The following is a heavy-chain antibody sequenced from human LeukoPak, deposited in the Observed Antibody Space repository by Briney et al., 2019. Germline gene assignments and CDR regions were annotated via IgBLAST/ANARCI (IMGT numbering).Heavy chain of an antibody. J-gene: IGHJ4*02. V-gene: IGHV1-2*02. D-gene: IGHD2-15*01. Sequence: SVKVSCKASGYTFTGYYIHWVRQAPGQGLEWMGWINPNGGGTNYAQKFQARVTVTRDTSISTAYMELSRLSSDDTAVYYCARDRGGSEFDYWGQGTLVTVSS. CDR2: INPNGGGT. CDR3: ARDRGGSEFDY. CDR1: GYTFTGYY.